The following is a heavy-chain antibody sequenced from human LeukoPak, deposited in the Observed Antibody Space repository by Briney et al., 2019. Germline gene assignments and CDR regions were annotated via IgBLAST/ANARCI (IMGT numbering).Heavy chain of an antibody. J-gene: IGHJ3*02. CDR2: ISGSGGST. Sequence: TGGSLRLSCAASGFTFSSYAMSWVRQAPGKGLEWVSAISGSGGSTYYADSVEGRFTISRDNSKNTLYLQMNSLRAEDTAVYYCAKEKLGYCSGGSCRDAFDIWGQGTMVTVSS. D-gene: IGHD2-15*01. V-gene: IGHV3-23*01. CDR1: GFTFSSYA. CDR3: AKEKLGYCSGGSCRDAFDI.